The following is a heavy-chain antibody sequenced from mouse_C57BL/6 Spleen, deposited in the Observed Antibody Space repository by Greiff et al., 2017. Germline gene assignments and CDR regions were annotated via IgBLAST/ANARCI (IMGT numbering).Heavy chain of an antibody. CDR2: IDPANGNT. V-gene: IGHV14-3*01. J-gene: IGHJ2*01. CDR1: GFNIKNTY. CDR3: ARDGNLCDY. Sequence: QLQQSVAELVRPGASVKLSCTASGFNIKNTYMHSVKPRPEQGLEWIGRIDPANGNTTYAPKFQGKATITEDTSSNTAYLQLSSLTSEDTAIYYCARDGNLCDYWGQGTTLTVTS. D-gene: IGHD2-1*01.